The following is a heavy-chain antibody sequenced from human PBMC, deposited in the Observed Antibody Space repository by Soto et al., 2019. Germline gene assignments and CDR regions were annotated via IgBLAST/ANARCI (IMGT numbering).Heavy chain of an antibody. V-gene: IGHV3-23*01. Sequence: EVQLLESGGGLVQPGGSLRLSCAASGFTFSSYAMSWVRQAPGKGLEWVSAISGSGGSTYYADSVKGRFTISRDNSKNTLYLQMNSLRAEDTAVYYCAKDHDILTGYYSGPLFWDYWGQGTLVTVSS. D-gene: IGHD3-9*01. CDR2: ISGSGGST. CDR3: AKDHDILTGYYSGPLFWDY. J-gene: IGHJ4*02. CDR1: GFTFSSYA.